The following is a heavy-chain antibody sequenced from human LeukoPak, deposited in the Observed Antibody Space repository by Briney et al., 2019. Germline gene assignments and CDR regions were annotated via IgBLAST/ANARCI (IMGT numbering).Heavy chain of an antibody. J-gene: IGHJ4*02. D-gene: IGHD3-10*01. CDR2: ISSSSSYI. CDR1: GFTFSSYS. V-gene: IGHV3-21*01. CDR3: ARGGGEDYSSDY. Sequence: GGSLRLSCAASGFTFSSYSMNWVRQAPGKGLEWVSSISSSSSYIYYADSVKGRFTISRDNAKNSLYLQMNSLRAEDTAVYYCARGGGEDYSSDYWGQGTLVTVSS.